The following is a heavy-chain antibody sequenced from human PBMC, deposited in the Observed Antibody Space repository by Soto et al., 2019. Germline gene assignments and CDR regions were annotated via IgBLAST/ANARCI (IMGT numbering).Heavy chain of an antibody. D-gene: IGHD3-9*01. CDR3: ARGYYDISFDY. V-gene: IGHV3-30*03. CDR2: ISYDGSNK. CDR1: GFTFSSYG. J-gene: IGHJ4*02. Sequence: PGGSLRLSCAASGFTFSSYGMHWVRQAPGKGLEWVAVISYDGSNKYYADSVKGRFTISRDNAKNSLYLQMNSLRAEDTAVYYCARGYYDISFDYWGQGTLVTVSS.